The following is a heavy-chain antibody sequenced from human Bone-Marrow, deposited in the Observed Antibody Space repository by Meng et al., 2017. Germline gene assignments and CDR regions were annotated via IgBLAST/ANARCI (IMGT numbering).Heavy chain of an antibody. D-gene: IGHD5-18*01. CDR1: GFTVSSNY. CDR3: AKYSYGLGDYLDY. CDR2: IYSGGST. J-gene: IGHJ4*02. Sequence: GESLKISCAASGFTVSSNYMSWVRQAPGKGLEWVSVIYSGGSTYYADSVKGRFTISRHNSKNTLYLQMNSLRAEDTALYYCAKYSYGLGDYLDYWGQGAQVTVSS. V-gene: IGHV3-53*01.